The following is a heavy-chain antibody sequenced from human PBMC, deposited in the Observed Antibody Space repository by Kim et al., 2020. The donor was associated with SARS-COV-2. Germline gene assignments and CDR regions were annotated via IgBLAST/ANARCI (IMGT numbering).Heavy chain of an antibody. J-gene: IGHJ4*02. CDR3: ARGVRKTNEKYGSGSYYLLLGSYYFDY. CDR2: INHSGST. CDR1: GGSFSGYY. D-gene: IGHD3-10*01. V-gene: IGHV4-34*01. Sequence: SETLSLTCAVYGGSFSGYYWSWIRQPPGKGLEWIGEINHSGSTNYNPSLKSRVTISVDTSKNQFSLKLSSVTAADTAVYYCARGVRKTNEKYGSGSYYLLLGSYYFDYWGQGTLVTVSS.